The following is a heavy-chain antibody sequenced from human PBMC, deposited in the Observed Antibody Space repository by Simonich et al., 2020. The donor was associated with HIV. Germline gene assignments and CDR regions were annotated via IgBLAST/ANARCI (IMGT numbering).Heavy chain of an antibody. V-gene: IGHV4-34*01. D-gene: IGHD5-12*01. CDR1: GGSFSGYY. CDR3: ARRSGYDLDY. J-gene: IGHJ4*02. Sequence: QVHLQQWGAGLLKPSETLSLTCAVYGGSFSGYYWNWFRQPPGKGLEWSGEIDHSESTNYKPSLKSRVTISVATSKNQFSLKLSSVTAADTAVYYCARRSGYDLDYWGQGTLVTVSS. CDR2: IDHSEST.